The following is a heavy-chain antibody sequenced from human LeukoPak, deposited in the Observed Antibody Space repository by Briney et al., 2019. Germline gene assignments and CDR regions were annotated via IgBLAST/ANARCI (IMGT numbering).Heavy chain of an antibody. CDR3: ARDTSPKFSDSKSYYDAFDV. CDR2: ISSSSSYI. Sequence: PGGSLRLSCAASGFTFSSYSMNWVRQAPGKGLEWVSSISSSSSYIYYADSVKGRFTISRDNAKNSLYLQMSSLRVEDTAVYYCARDTSPKFSDSKSYYDAFDVWGQGTMVTVSS. J-gene: IGHJ3*01. V-gene: IGHV3-21*01. CDR1: GFTFSSYS. D-gene: IGHD3-22*01.